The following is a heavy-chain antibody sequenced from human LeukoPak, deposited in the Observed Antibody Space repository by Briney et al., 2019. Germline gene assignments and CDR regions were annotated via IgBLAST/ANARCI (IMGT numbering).Heavy chain of an antibody. CDR3: AKEPAPYYYYYYMDV. J-gene: IGHJ6*03. V-gene: IGHV3-74*01. CDR2: INFDGSST. Sequence: GGSLRLSCTASGFTFSSHWMHWVRQAPGKGLVWVSRINFDGSSTNYADSVKGRFTISRDNAKDTLYLQMNSLRAEDTAVYYCAKEPAPYYYYYYMDVWGKGTTVTVSS. D-gene: IGHD2-2*01. CDR1: GFTFSSHW.